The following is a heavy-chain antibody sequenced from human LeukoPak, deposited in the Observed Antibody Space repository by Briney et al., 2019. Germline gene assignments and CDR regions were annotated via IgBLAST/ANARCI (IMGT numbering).Heavy chain of an antibody. D-gene: IGHD3-10*01. CDR2: IYGSGGIT. Sequence: PGGSLRLSCTASGFTFSTYAMSWVRQAPGKGLEWVSGIYGSGGITHYIDSVKGRFTISRDNSKNTLHLQTNSLRGEDTAVYYCARGYGPGSYNELEYWGQGTLVTVSS. J-gene: IGHJ4*02. V-gene: IGHV3-23*01. CDR3: ARGYGPGSYNELEY. CDR1: GFTFSTYA.